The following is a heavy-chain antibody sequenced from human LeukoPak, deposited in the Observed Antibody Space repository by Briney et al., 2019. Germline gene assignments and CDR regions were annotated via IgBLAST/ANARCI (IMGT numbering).Heavy chain of an antibody. Sequence: ASVKVSCKASGYTFTGYYMHWVRQAPGQGLEWMGWINPNSGGTNYAQKFQGRVTMTRDTSISTAYMELSRLRSDDTAVYYCARGRFVVVPAAMYYFDYWSQGTLVTVSS. V-gene: IGHV1-2*02. J-gene: IGHJ4*02. D-gene: IGHD2-2*01. CDR2: INPNSGGT. CDR1: GYTFTGYY. CDR3: ARGRFVVVPAAMYYFDY.